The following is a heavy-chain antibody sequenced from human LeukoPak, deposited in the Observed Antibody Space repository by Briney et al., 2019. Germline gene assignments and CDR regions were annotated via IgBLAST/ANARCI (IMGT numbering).Heavy chain of an antibody. V-gene: IGHV3-48*04. D-gene: IGHD3-22*01. CDR2: ISSSGSTI. J-gene: IGHJ4*02. CDR3: ASPLSLGYYDSSGPSYYFDY. Sequence: GGSLRLSCAASGFTFSSYGMSWVRQAPGKGLEWVSYISSSGSTIYYADSVKGRFTISRDNAKNSLYLQMNSLRAEDTAVYYCASPLSLGYYDSSGPSYYFDYWGQGTLVTVSS. CDR1: GFTFSSYG.